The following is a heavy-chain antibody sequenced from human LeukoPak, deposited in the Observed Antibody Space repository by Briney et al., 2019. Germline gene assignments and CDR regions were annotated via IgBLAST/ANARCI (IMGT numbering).Heavy chain of an antibody. D-gene: IGHD6-19*01. V-gene: IGHV1-69*01. Sequence: SVKVSCKASGGTFSSYAISCVRQAPGQGREWVGGIIPIFGTANYAQKFQGRVTITADASTSTAYMELRSLRSEETAVYYRARVWEAVARTGYYYYYYMDVWGKGTTVTVSS. CDR2: IIPIFGTA. CDR1: GGTFSSYA. J-gene: IGHJ6*03. CDR3: ARVWEAVARTGYYYYYYMDV.